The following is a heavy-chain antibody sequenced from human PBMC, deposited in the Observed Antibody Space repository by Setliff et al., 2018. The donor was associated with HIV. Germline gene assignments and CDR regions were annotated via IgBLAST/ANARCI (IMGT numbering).Heavy chain of an antibody. Sequence: GASVKVSCKASGYSFTSYGVSWVRQAPGQGLEWMGWISAYNVNTNYAQKLQGRVTMTTDTSTSTAYMELRSLRSDDTAVYYCARGTTPLGWFDPWGQGTQVTVS. V-gene: IGHV1-18*01. CDR2: ISAYNVNT. J-gene: IGHJ5*02. D-gene: IGHD2-2*01. CDR1: GYSFTSYG. CDR3: ARGTTPLGWFDP.